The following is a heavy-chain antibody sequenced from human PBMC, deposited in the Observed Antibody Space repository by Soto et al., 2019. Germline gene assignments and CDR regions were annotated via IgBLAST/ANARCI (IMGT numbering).Heavy chain of an antibody. J-gene: IGHJ6*02. CDR3: ARAGSYDSSGYTPYYYGMDV. D-gene: IGHD3-22*01. CDR1: AGSISRVCYY. CDR2: IYYSGST. Sequence: SETLSLTCTVSAGSISRVCYYWNWIRQHPGKGLEWIGYIYYSGSTYYNPSLKSRVTIAVATSKNQFSLKLSSVTAADTAVYYCARAGSYDSSGYTPYYYGMDVWGQGTTVTVSS. V-gene: IGHV4-31*03.